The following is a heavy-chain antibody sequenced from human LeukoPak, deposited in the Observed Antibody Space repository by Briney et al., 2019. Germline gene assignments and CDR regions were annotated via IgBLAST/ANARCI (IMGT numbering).Heavy chain of an antibody. J-gene: IGHJ4*02. CDR1: GDSISSYY. V-gene: IGHV4-59*01. CDR2: IYYRGSP. Sequence: SETLSLTCIVSGDSISSYYWSWIRQPPGKGLEWIGNIYYRGSPNYNPSLKSRVTISMDTSKNLFSLKLSSVTAADTAVYYCARDRRAAGSIFDYWGQGTQVTVSS. D-gene: IGHD6-13*01. CDR3: ARDRRAAGSIFDY.